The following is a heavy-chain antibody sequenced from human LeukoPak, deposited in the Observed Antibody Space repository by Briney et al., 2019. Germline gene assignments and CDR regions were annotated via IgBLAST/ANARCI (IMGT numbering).Heavy chain of an antibody. V-gene: IGHV3-74*01. J-gene: IGHJ4*02. CDR3: VRWHLATAGAFN. D-gene: IGHD6-13*01. CDR1: GFAFSNDW. Sequence: PGGSLRLSCAASGFAFSNDWMHWVRQAPGKGLMWVSRIPNDGSSPTYADSVKGRFTISRDNAKNTAYLQMNSLRAEDTAVYYCVRWHLATAGAFNWGQGTLVTVSS. CDR2: IPNDGSSP.